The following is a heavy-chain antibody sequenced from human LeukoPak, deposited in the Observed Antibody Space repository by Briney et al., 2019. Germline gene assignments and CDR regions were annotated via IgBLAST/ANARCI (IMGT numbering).Heavy chain of an antibody. D-gene: IGHD6-13*01. CDR1: GYTFTGYY. J-gene: IGHJ3*02. V-gene: IGHV1-2*02. CDR3: ARAGSGSSWYSPHAFDI. Sequence: GASVKVSCKAYGYTFTGYYMHWVRQAPGQGLEWMGWINPNSGGTNYAQKFQGRVTMTRDTSISTAYMELSRLRSDDAAVYYCARAGSGSSWYSPHAFDIWGQGTMVTVSS. CDR2: INPNSGGT.